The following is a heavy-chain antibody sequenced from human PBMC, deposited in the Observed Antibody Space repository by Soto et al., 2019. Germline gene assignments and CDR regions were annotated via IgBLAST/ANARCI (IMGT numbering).Heavy chain of an antibody. J-gene: IGHJ4*02. CDR1: GYTFSNYD. CDR3: AKVSRKGSAIDFDY. CDR2: VNPNNGAT. D-gene: IGHD3-10*01. V-gene: IGHV1-8*01. Sequence: QVQLVQSGAELKKPGASVKVSCKASGYTFSNYDMNWVRQATGQGPEWIGWVNPNNGATGYAQKFQGRVTLTTDISTTRAYMELTSLRSEDTASYYCAKVSRKGSAIDFDYWGQGTLITVSS.